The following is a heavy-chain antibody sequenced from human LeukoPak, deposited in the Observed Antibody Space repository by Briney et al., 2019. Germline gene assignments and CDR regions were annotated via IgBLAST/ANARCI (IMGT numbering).Heavy chain of an antibody. Sequence: GGSLRLSCAASGFTFSSNYMSWVRQAPGKGLEWVSVIYSGGSTYYADSVKGRFTISRDNSKNTLYLQMNSLRAEDTAVYYCASSSVAGNSLFDYWGQGTLVTVSS. CDR1: GFTFSSNY. CDR2: IYSGGST. CDR3: ASSSVAGNSLFDY. J-gene: IGHJ4*02. V-gene: IGHV3-53*01. D-gene: IGHD6-19*01.